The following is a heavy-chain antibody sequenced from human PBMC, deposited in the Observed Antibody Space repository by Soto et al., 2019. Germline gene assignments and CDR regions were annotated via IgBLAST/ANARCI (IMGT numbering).Heavy chain of an antibody. CDR3: ARDPLLAAAGTGRPRYYYGMDV. CDR1: GFTFSSYA. V-gene: IGHV3-30-3*01. CDR2: ISYDGSNK. J-gene: IGHJ6*02. D-gene: IGHD6-13*01. Sequence: GGSLRLSCAASGFTFSSYAMHWVRQAPGKGLEWVAVISYDGSNKYYADSVKGRFTISRDNSKNTLYLQMNSLRAEDTAVYYCARDPLLAAAGTGRPRYYYGMDVWGQGTTVTVSS.